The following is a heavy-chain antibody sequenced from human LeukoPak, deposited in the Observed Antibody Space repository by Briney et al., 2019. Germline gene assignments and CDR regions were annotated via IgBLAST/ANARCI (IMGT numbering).Heavy chain of an antibody. D-gene: IGHD2-15*01. CDR3: ARASYCSGGSCSYYYYYMDV. J-gene: IGHJ6*03. CDR1: GGSFSGYY. CDR2: INHSGST. V-gene: IGHV4-34*01. Sequence: PSETLSLTCAVYGGSFSGYYWSWIRQPPGKGLEWIGEINHSGSTNHNPSLKSRVTISVDTSKNQFSLKLSSVTAADTAVYYCARASYCSGGSCSYYYYYMDVWGKGTTVTVSS.